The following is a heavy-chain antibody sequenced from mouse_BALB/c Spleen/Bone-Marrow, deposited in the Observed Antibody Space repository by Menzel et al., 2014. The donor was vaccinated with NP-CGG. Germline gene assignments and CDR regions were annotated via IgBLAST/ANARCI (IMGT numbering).Heavy chain of an antibody. Sequence: DVKLVESGGDLVQPGGSRKLSCAASGFTFSSFGMHWVRQAPEKGLEWVAYISSGSGTIYYADTVKGRFTISRDNPKNTLFLQMTSLRSEDTAMYYCARGDYGNQYFFDYWGQGTTLTVSS. CDR1: GFTFSSFG. V-gene: IGHV5-17*02. CDR3: ARGDYGNQYFFDY. D-gene: IGHD2-1*01. CDR2: ISSGSGTI. J-gene: IGHJ2*01.